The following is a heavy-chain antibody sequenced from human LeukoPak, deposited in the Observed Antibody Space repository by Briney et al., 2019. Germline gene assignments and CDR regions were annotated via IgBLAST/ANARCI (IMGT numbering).Heavy chain of an antibody. CDR2: INPDSGGT. Sequence: GASVKVSCKASGYTFTDFYIHWVRQAPGQGLEWMAWINPDSGGTSHAQKFQGRVTMTRYTSTNTVYMELRRLTSDDTAVYYCARAYCGGDCAVGNYWGQGTLVTVSP. V-gene: IGHV1-2*02. J-gene: IGHJ4*02. CDR1: GYTFTDFY. D-gene: IGHD2-21*01. CDR3: ARAYCGGDCAVGNY.